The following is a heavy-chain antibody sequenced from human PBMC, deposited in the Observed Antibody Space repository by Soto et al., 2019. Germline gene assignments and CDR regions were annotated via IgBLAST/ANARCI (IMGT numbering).Heavy chain of an antibody. V-gene: IGHV4-39*01. CDR2: IYYSGST. CDR3: ARGVVISHYYYYGMDV. J-gene: IGHJ6*02. Sequence: SETLSLTCTVSGGSISSSSYYWGWIRQPPGKGLEWIGSIYYSGSTYYNPSLKSRVTISVDTSKNQFSLKLSSVTAADTAVYYCARGVVISHYYYYGMDVWGQGTRVTVSS. CDR1: GGSISSSSYY. D-gene: IGHD3-22*01.